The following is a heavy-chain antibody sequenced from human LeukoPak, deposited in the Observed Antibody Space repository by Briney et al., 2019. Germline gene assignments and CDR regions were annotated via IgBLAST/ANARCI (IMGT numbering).Heavy chain of an antibody. Sequence: GVSLRLSCAASGRTVTNAWMSWVRKAPGKGLEWVGRIKSKTDGETTDYAAPVKGRFTISRDDSKNTLYLQMNSLKTEDTAVYYCTTVYSDSSGYYFNYCDYWGQGTLITVST. CDR2: IKSKTDGETT. CDR1: GRTVTNAW. J-gene: IGHJ4*02. V-gene: IGHV3-15*01. D-gene: IGHD3-22*01. CDR3: TTVYSDSSGYYFNYCDY.